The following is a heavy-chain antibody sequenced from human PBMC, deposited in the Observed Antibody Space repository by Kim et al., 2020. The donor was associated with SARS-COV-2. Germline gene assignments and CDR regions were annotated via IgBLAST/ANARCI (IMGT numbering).Heavy chain of an antibody. Sequence: GGSLRLSCAASGFTFHSYTIHWVRQAPGKGLEWVSSISGSGDYIYYADSLKGRFTISRDNAKNSVSLQMIGLRVGDTGVYYCARESQYYDFWSGFYPWGQGTLVTVSS. D-gene: IGHD3-3*01. CDR1: GFTFHSYT. V-gene: IGHV3-21*01. J-gene: IGHJ4*02. CDR3: ARESQYYDFWSGFYP. CDR2: ISGSGDYI.